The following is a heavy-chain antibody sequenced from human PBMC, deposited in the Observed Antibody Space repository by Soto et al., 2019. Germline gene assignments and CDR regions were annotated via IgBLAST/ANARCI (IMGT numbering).Heavy chain of an antibody. D-gene: IGHD1-7*01. CDR3: AGAKLPNNWFDP. CDR2: IIPILGIA. V-gene: IGHV1-69*02. CDR1: GGTFSSYT. Sequence: QVQLVQSGAEVKKPGSSVKVSCKASGGTFSSYTISWVRQAPGQVLEWMGRIIPILGIANYAQKFQGRVTITADKSTSTAYMELSSLRSEDTAVYYCAGAKLPNNWFDPWGQGTLVSVSS. J-gene: IGHJ5*02.